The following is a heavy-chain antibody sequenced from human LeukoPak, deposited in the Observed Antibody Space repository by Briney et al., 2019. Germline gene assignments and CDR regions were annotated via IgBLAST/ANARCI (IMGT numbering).Heavy chain of an antibody. CDR1: GFTFSSYG. CDR3: ARDTYCSSPSCYSLFDY. CDR2: IWYDGSNK. D-gene: IGHD2-2*01. V-gene: IGHV3-33*01. J-gene: IGHJ4*02. Sequence: GGSLRLSCAASGFTFSSYGMHWVRQAPGKGLDWVAVIWYDGSNKYYADSVKGRFTISRDNSKNTLYLQMNSLRAEDTAVYYCARDTYCSSPSCYSLFDYWGQGTLVTVSS.